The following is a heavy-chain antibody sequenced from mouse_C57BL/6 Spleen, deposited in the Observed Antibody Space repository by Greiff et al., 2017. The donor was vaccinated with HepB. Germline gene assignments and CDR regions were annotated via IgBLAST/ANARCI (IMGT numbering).Heavy chain of an antibody. CDR1: GYTFTSYG. V-gene: IGHV1-81*01. J-gene: IGHJ4*01. Sequence: ESGAELARPGASVKLSCKASGYTFTSYGISWVKQRTGQGLEWIGEIYPRSGNTYYNEKFKGKATLTADKSSSTAYMELRSLTSEDSAVYFCARSGGLREAMDYWGQGTSVTVSS. CDR3: ARSGGLREAMDY. CDR2: IYPRSGNT. D-gene: IGHD2-2*01.